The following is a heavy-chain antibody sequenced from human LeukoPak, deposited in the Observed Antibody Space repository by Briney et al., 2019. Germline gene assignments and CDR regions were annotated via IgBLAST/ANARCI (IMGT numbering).Heavy chain of an antibody. V-gene: IGHV4-4*02. J-gene: IGHJ4*02. CDR2: IYHDETT. Sequence: SETLSLTCTVSGGSISSGTWWNWVRQPPGKGLEWIGEIYHDETTNYSPSLKSRVTISVDTSKNQFSLKLSSVTAADTAVYYCARDNITALNYWGQGTLVTVSS. CDR3: ARDNITALNY. D-gene: IGHD2/OR15-2a*01. CDR1: GGSISSGTW.